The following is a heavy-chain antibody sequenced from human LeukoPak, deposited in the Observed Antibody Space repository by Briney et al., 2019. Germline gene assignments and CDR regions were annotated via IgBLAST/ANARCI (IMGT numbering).Heavy chain of an antibody. D-gene: IGHD1/OR15-1a*01. CDR3: AKVNNYDDY. J-gene: IGHJ4*02. Sequence: PGRSLRLSCAASGFTFSTFGIHWVRQAPGKGLEWVAAISPDGNNEYYTDSVKGRFTISRDNSKNMIYLQMNSLRGEDSAVYYRAKVNNYDDYWGQGTLVTVSS. CDR1: GFTFSTFG. V-gene: IGHV3-30*18. CDR2: ISPDGNNE.